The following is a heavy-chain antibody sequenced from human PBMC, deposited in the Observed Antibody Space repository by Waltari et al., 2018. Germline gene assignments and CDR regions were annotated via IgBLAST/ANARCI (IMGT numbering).Heavy chain of an antibody. Sequence: VQLQESGPGLVQPSQTLSLTCTVSGDSINSRDYYWTWIRQPAGKGLAGIGYIYSDGITNYNPSLSGRLTMSLDTSKTQFSLKLACVTAADTAVYYCVRGELGLRRFDYWGRGALVTVSS. J-gene: IGHJ4*02. CDR2: IYSDGIT. CDR3: VRGELGLRRFDY. D-gene: IGHD7-27*01. CDR1: GDSINSRDYY. V-gene: IGHV4-61*09.